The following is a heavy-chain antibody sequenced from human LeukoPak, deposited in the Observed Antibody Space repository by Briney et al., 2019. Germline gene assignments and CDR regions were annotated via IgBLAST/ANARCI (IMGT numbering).Heavy chain of an antibody. V-gene: IGHV3-74*01. CDR1: GNYW. J-gene: IGHJ4*02. CDR2: INSDGSWT. D-gene: IGHD2/OR15-2a*01. CDR3: VSFYETN. Sequence: GGSLRLSCAASGNYWMHWVRQAPGKGLVWVSHINSDGSWTSYADSVKGRFTISKDNAKNTVYLQMNSLRAEDTAVYYCVSFYETNWGRGTLVTVSS.